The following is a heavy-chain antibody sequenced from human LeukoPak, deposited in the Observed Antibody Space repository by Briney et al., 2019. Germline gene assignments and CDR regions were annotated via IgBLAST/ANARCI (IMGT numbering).Heavy chain of an antibody. D-gene: IGHD2-8*01. J-gene: IGHJ5*02. CDR2: INHSGST. CDR3: ARGARIVLMVYAKNWFDP. V-gene: IGHV4-34*01. CDR1: GGSFSGYY. Sequence: SETLSLTCAVYGGSFSGYYWSWIRQPPGKGLEWIGEINHSGSTNYNPSLKSRVTISVDTSKNQFSLKLSSVTAADTAVYYCARGARIVLMVYAKNWFDPWGQGTLVTVSS.